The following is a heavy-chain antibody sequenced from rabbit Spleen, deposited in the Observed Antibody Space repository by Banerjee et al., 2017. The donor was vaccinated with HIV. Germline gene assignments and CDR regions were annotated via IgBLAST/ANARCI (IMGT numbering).Heavy chain of an antibody. Sequence: QEHLVESGGGLVQPGGSLTLSCKASRFDFNSGGVSWVRQVPGKGLEWIGYIVPVFGSTYYATWVNSKFIIPSHNAQYPVDLQMNSMTAADTATRFCVRDTWQFKLWGQGTLVTV. CDR1: RFDFNSGG. J-gene: IGHJ4*01. CDR2: IVPVFGST. D-gene: IGHD3-1*01. CDR3: VRDTWQFKL. V-gene: IGHV1S47*01.